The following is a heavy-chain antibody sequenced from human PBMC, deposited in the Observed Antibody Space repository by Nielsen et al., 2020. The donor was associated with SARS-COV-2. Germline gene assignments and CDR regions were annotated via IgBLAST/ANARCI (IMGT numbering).Heavy chain of an antibody. Sequence: GESLKISCAASGFTFSSYAMSWVRQAPGKGLEWVSAISGSGGSTYYADSVKGRFTISRDNSKNTLYLQMNSLRAEDTAVYYCAKHFGSSWFDPWGQGTLVTVSS. V-gene: IGHV3-23*01. CDR3: AKHFGSSWFDP. J-gene: IGHJ5*02. D-gene: IGHD6-6*01. CDR2: ISGSGGST. CDR1: GFTFSSYA.